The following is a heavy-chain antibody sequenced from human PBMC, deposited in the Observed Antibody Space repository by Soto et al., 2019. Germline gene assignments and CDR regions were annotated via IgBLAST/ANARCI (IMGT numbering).Heavy chain of an antibody. D-gene: IGHD3-22*01. V-gene: IGHV3-66*01. J-gene: IGHJ4*02. CDR3: ARDRHDRSGYYLFDY. CDR2: IYSGGST. CDR1: GVTVSSNY. Sequence: PGGSLRLSCAASGVTVSSNYMSWVRQAPGKGLEWVSVIYSGGSTYYADSVKGRFTISRDNSKNTLYLQMNSLRAEDTAVYYCARDRHDRSGYYLFDYWGQGTLVTVSS.